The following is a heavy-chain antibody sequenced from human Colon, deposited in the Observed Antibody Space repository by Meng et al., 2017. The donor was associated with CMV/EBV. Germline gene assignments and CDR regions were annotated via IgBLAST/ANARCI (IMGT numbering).Heavy chain of an antibody. CDR2: ISDNDGDT. J-gene: IGHJ4*02. CDR3: ARDWPTTIADY. CDR1: GNTFTSDG. D-gene: IGHD3-9*01. Sequence: SCTTGGNTFTSDGISGVGQAARQGLEWMGWISDNDGDTKYAQEFEDRITVTTDTSTTTAYMELRSLRSGDTAVCFCARDWPTTIADYWGQGTLVTVSS. V-gene: IGHV1-18*01.